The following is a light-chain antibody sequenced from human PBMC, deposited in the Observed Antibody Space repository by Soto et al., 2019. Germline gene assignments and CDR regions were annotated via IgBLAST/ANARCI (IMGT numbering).Light chain of an antibody. V-gene: IGKV1-5*02. J-gene: IGKJ1*01. CDR1: QTISNW. CDR2: AAS. Sequence: DIQMTQSPSTLSASVGDRVTIICRASQTISNWLAWYQQKPGKAPKLLIYAASSLQSGVPSRFSGSGSGTEFTLTISSLQPDDFATYYCQQYNSWTFGQGTKVDIK. CDR3: QQYNSWT.